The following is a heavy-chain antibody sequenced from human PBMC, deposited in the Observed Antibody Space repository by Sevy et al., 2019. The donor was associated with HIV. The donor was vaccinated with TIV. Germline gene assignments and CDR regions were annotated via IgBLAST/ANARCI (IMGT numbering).Heavy chain of an antibody. CDR1: GFIFSNYN. Sequence: GGSLRLSCAASGFIFSNYNMNWVRQAPGKGLEWVSSISSSSSYIYYPDSVKGRFTISRDNAKNSLYLQMNSLRAEDTAVYYCAGENYYDSEGYRFDYWGQGTLVTVSS. D-gene: IGHD3-22*01. V-gene: IGHV3-21*01. CDR3: AGENYYDSEGYRFDY. J-gene: IGHJ4*02. CDR2: ISSSSSYI.